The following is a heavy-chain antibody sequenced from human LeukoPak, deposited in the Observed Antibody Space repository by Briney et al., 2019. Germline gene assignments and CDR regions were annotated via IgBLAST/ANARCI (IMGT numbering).Heavy chain of an antibody. CDR3: AAHIEYSSSLVVY. V-gene: IGHV3-30-3*01. J-gene: IGHJ4*02. CDR1: GFTFSSYA. Sequence: GGSLRLSCAASGFTFSSYAMHWVRQAPGKGLEWVAVISYDGSNKYYADSVKGRFTISRDNSKNTLYLQMNSLRAEDTAVYYCAAHIEYSSSLVVYWGQGTLVTVSS. D-gene: IGHD6-6*01. CDR2: ISYDGSNK.